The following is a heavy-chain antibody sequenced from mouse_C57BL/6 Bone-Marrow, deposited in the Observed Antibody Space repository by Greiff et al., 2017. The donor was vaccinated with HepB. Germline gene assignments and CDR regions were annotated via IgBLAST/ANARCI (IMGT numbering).Heavy chain of an antibody. V-gene: IGHV5-4*01. Sequence: EVQLVESGGGLVKPGGSLKLSCAASGFTFSSYAMSWVRQTPEKRLEWVATISDGGSYTYYPDNVKGRFTISRDNAKNNRYLQMDHLKSEDTAMYYCARELTGRRGLDYWGQGTTLTVSS. CDR3: ARELTGRRGLDY. CDR2: ISDGGSYT. CDR1: GFTFSSYA. J-gene: IGHJ2*01. D-gene: IGHD4-1*01.